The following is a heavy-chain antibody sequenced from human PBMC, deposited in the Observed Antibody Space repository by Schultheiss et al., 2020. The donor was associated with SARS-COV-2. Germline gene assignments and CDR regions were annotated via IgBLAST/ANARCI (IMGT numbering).Heavy chain of an antibody. V-gene: IGHV3-48*03. J-gene: IGHJ3*02. Sequence: GESLKISCAASGFTFSSYAMSWVRQAPGKGLEWVSYISSSGSTIYYADSVKGRFTISRDNAKNSLYLQMNSLRAEDTAVYYCASGWELPDDAFDIWGQGTMVTVSS. CDR2: ISSSGSTI. CDR3: ASGWELPDDAFDI. CDR1: GFTFSSYA. D-gene: IGHD1-26*01.